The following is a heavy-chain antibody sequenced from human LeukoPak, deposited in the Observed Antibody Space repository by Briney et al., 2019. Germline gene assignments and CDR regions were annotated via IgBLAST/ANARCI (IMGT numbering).Heavy chain of an antibody. V-gene: IGHV1-18*01. CDR3: ARAFLLGYCSGGSCYSFDP. J-gene: IGHJ5*02. D-gene: IGHD2-15*01. CDR1: GGTFSSYA. Sequence: ASVKVSCKASGGTFSSYAISWVRQAPGQGLEWMGWISAYNGNTNYAQKLQGRVTMTTDTSTSTAYMELRSLRSDDTAVYYCARAFLLGYCSGGSCYSFDPWGQGTLVTVSS. CDR2: ISAYNGNT.